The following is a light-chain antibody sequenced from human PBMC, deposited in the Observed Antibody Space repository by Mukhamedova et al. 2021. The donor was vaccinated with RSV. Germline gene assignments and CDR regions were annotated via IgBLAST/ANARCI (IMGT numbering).Light chain of an antibody. V-gene: IGKV1-33*01. J-gene: IGKJ5*01. Sequence: WYQRRVHGKAPKPLIYDASNLEAGVPSRFSGSGSGTLFTFTISSLQPEDIATYYCQQYHRGLTFGQGTRLEIK. CDR2: DAS. CDR3: QQYHRGLT.